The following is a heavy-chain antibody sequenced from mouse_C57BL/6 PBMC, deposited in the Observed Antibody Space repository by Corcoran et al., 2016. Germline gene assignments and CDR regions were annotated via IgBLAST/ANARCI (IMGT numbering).Heavy chain of an antibody. V-gene: IGHV9-3*01. CDR2: INTYSGVP. J-gene: IGHJ1*03. D-gene: IGHD2-4*01. Sequence: QIQLVQSGPELKKPGETVKISCKASGYTFTTYGMSWVKQAPGKGLKWMGWINTYSGVPTYADDFKGRFAFSLETSASTAYLQINNLKNEDTATYFCARDDYDPHWYFDVWGTGTTVTVSS. CDR1: GYTFTTYG. CDR3: ARDDYDPHWYFDV.